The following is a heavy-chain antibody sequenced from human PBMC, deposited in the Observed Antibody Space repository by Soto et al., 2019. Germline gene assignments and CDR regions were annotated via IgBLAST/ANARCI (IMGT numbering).Heavy chain of an antibody. J-gene: IGHJ4*02. CDR3: ASTQEYYFDY. Sequence: QVQLVESGGGLVKPGGSLRLSCAASGFTFRDYYMSWIRQAPGKGLEWVSYISSSSSYTNYADSVKGRFTISRDNAKNSLYLQMNSLRAEDTAVYYCASTQEYYFDYWGQGTLVTVSS. D-gene: IGHD3-10*01. CDR1: GFTFRDYY. V-gene: IGHV3-11*06. CDR2: ISSSSSYT.